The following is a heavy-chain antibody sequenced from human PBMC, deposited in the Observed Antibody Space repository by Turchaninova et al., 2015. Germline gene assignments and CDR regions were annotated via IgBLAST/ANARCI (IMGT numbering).Heavy chain of an antibody. D-gene: IGHD2-15*01. CDR1: GYTFTRYA. Sequence: QVQLVQSGAEVKRPGASVKVSCEASGYTFTRYAMHWVRQAPGQRLEWMGWINAGNGDTKYSQRLQGRCTITGDTSASTAYMELSSLRGEDTAVYYWARDSGGGDPYNWFDPWGQGTRVTVSS. V-gene: IGHV1-3*01. CDR2: INAGNGDT. J-gene: IGHJ5*02. CDR3: ARDSGGGDPYNWFDP.